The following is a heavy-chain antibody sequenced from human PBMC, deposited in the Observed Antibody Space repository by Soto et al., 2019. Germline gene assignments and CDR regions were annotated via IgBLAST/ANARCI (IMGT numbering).Heavy chain of an antibody. CDR1: GYTFTSYG. J-gene: IGHJ4*02. CDR3: GRSLGIVVGSGGWWANYFDH. CDR2: ISAYNGNT. Sequence: ASVKVSCKASGYTFTSYGISWVRQAPGQGLEWMGWISAYNGNTNYAQKLQGRVTMTTDTSTNTVYMELSSLRSEDTAVYYCGRSLGIVVGSGGWWANYFDHWGQGTLVTVSS. D-gene: IGHD6-19*01. V-gene: IGHV1-18*01.